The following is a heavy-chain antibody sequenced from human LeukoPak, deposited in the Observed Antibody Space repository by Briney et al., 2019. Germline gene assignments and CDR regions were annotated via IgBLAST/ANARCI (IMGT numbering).Heavy chain of an antibody. CDR2: IIPIFGTA. V-gene: IGHV1-69*06. Sequence: GASVKVSCKASGYTFTSYGISWVRQAPGQGLEWMGGIIPIFGTANYAQKFQGRVTITADKSTSTAYMELSSLRSEDTAVYYCARVRQQLSRKYYYYYMDVWGKGTTVTVSS. CDR3: ARVRQQLSRKYYYYYMDV. CDR1: GYTFTSYG. D-gene: IGHD6-13*01. J-gene: IGHJ6*03.